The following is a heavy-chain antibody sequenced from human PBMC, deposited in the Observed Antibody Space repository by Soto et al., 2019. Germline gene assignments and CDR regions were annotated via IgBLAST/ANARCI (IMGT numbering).Heavy chain of an antibody. CDR3: ARGQDSGSYFTAN. CDR2: INSGNGNT. D-gene: IGHD1-26*01. V-gene: IGHV1-3*01. CDR1: GYTFTNYG. Sequence: QVQLVQSGAEVKKPGASVKVSCKASGYTFTNYGMHWLRQAPGQSLEWMGWINSGNGNTKYSQKIQGRVTITRATPATTGYIELSSRRSEDRAVYYLARGQDSGSYFTANWGQGTLVTVSS. J-gene: IGHJ4*02.